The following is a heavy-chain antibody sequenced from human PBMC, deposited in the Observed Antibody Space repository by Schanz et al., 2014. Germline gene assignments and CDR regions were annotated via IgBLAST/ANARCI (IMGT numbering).Heavy chain of an antibody. V-gene: IGHV3-48*01. CDR1: GFTFSSYS. CDR2: VSRSTPDI. J-gene: IGHJ4*01. CDR3: VRDSFFAFDY. Sequence: EVQLVESGGGLVQPGGSLRLSCTASGFTFSSYSMNWVRQAPGKGLEWVSYVSRSTPDIYYADSVKGRFTMSSDDAKNSVCLQMNGLRAEDTAVYYCVRDSFFAFDYWGHGTLVTVSS. D-gene: IGHD3-3*01.